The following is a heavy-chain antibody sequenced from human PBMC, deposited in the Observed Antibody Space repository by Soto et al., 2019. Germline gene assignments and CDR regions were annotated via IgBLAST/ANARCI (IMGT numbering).Heavy chain of an antibody. CDR1: GFTFSSYG. CDR2: ISYDGSNK. J-gene: IGHJ4*02. Sequence: QVQLVESGGGVVQPGRSLRLSCAASGFTFSSYGMHWVRQAPGKGLEWVALISYDGSNKYYADSVKGRFTISRDNSKLYLQMNSLRAEDTAVYYCAKAGAVILVICYFDYWGQGTLVTVSS. D-gene: IGHD3-22*01. V-gene: IGHV3-30*18. CDR3: AKAGAVILVICYFDY.